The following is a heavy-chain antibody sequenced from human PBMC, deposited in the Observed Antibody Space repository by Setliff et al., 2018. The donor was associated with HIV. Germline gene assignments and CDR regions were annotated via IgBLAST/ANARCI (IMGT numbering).Heavy chain of an antibody. CDR3: ARLDSDALRYFDY. J-gene: IGHJ4*02. D-gene: IGHD3-16*01. CDR2: ISGGADST. V-gene: IGHV3-23*01. Sequence: GSLRLSCAASGFTFNSYAMSWVRQAPGKGLEWVSAISGGADSTYYADSVRGRFTISRDNSKNTLFLQVNSLKASDTAMYYCARLDSDALRYFDYWGQGTLVTVSS. CDR1: GFTFNSYA.